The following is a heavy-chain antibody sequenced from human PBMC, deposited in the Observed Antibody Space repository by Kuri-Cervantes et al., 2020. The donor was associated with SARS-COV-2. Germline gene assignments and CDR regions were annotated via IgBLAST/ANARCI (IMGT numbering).Heavy chain of an antibody. CDR3: ARVSIAAAD. J-gene: IGHJ4*02. CDR2: INSDGSST. V-gene: IGHV3-74*01. CDR1: GFTFSNYA. Sequence: GESLKISCAASGFTFSNYAMNWVRQAPGKGLVWVSRINSDGSSTSYADSVKGRFTISRDNAKNSLYLQMNSLRAEDTAVYYCARVSIAAADWGQGTLVTVSS. D-gene: IGHD6-13*01.